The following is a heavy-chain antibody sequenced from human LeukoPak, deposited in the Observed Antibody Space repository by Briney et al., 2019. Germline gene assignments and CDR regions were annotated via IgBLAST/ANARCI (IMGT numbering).Heavy chain of an antibody. V-gene: IGHV3-23*01. CDR1: GFTFSTYG. Sequence: PGGSLRLSCAASGFTFSTYGMSWVRQAPGKGLEWVSAISGSGGSTYYADSVKGRFTISRDNSKNTLYLQMNSLRAADTAVYYCAKDGGEYYDILTGYYPRLYYMDVWGKGTTVTISS. J-gene: IGHJ6*03. D-gene: IGHD3-9*01. CDR3: AKDGGEYYDILTGYYPRLYYMDV. CDR2: ISGSGGST.